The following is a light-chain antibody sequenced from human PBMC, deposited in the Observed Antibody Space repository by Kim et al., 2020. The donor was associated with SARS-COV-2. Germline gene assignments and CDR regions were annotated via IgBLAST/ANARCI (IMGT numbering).Light chain of an antibody. J-gene: IGKJ2*03. V-gene: IGKV1-39*01. CDR3: QQSFSSPSS. CDR1: QTINNY. CDR2: AAS. Sequence: SASVGDTVTITCRASQTINNYLNWYQQKPGKAPKFLIHAASSLQSGGPSRFSVSASGTNFTLTIAGLQRDDFATYHCQQSFSSPSSFGQGTKLEI.